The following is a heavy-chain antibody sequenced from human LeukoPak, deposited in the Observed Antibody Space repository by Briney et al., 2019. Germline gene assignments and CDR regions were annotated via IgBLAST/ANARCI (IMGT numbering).Heavy chain of an antibody. CDR2: IYHSGST. CDR3: ASPRVSGWFEEYYFDY. V-gene: IGHV4-4*02. J-gene: IGHJ4*02. D-gene: IGHD6-19*01. Sequence: SGTLSLTCAVSGGSISSSNCWSWVRQAPGKGLEWVGAIYHSGSTNYKPSLKSRITISVCTSKIQSSMKLSYVTAADTAVYSCASPRVSGWFEEYYFDYWGQGTLVTVSS. CDR1: GGSISSSNC.